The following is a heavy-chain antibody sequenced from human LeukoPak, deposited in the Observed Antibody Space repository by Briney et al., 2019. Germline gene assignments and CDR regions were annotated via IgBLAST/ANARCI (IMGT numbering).Heavy chain of an antibody. Sequence: GGSLRLSCSASGFIFSDYAMHWVRQAPGKRLEYVSAISTNGDYTYYADSVKARFTVSRDNSKNTLYLQMNSPRAEDTAVYYCARDGRDGYNYVDYWGQGTLVTVSS. CDR3: ARDGRDGYNYVDY. J-gene: IGHJ4*02. D-gene: IGHD5-24*01. CDR1: GFIFSDYA. V-gene: IGHV3-64*04. CDR2: ISTNGDYT.